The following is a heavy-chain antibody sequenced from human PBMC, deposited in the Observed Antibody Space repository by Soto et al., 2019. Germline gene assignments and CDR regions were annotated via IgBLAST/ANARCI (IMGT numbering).Heavy chain of an antibody. J-gene: IGHJ4*02. Sequence: GGSLRLSXAASGFTFSSYVMSWVRQTPGKRLEWVSGINGSGDTTYYADSVKGRFTITRDNSKNTLYLQMNSLRADDTAVYYCAKDYGSGWSVDYWGQGALVTVSS. CDR1: GFTFSSYV. V-gene: IGHV3-23*01. CDR3: AKDYGSGWSVDY. CDR2: INGSGDTT. D-gene: IGHD6-19*01.